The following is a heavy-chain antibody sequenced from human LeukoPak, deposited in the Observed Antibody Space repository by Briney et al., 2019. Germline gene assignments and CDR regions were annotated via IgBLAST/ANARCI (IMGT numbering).Heavy chain of an antibody. CDR3: ARAPSNYYGTDV. CDR1: GFTFSDYY. V-gene: IGHV3-11*01. J-gene: IGHJ6*02. CDR2: ISSSGSTI. Sequence: SGGSLRLSCAASGFTFSDYYMSWIRQAPGKGLEWVSYISSSGSTIYYADSVKGRFTISRDSAKHSLYLQMNSLRAEDTAVYYCARAPSNYYGTDVWGQGTTVTVSS.